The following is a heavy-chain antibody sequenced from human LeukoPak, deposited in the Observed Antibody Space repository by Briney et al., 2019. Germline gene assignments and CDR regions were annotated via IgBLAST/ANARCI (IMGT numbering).Heavy chain of an antibody. CDR1: GYSFTSHY. Sequence: ASVKVSCKASGYSFTSHYMHWVRQAPGQGLEWMGLINPSGSSTLYAQKFQGRVTMTRDMSTTTDYMELSSLRSEDTAVYYCARDNSVGDIAWWFDPWGQGILVTVSS. J-gene: IGHJ5*02. D-gene: IGHD3-16*02. CDR2: INPSGSST. CDR3: ARDNSVGDIAWWFDP. V-gene: IGHV1-46*01.